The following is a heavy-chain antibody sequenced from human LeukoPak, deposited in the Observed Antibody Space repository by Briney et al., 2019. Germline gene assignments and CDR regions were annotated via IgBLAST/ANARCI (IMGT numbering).Heavy chain of an antibody. J-gene: IGHJ4*02. CDR1: GGSISSSSYY. CDR3: ARHLVGATLDY. V-gene: IGHV4-39*01. CDR2: IYYSGST. Sequence: SETLSLTCTVSGGSISSSSYYWGWIRQPPGKGLEWIGGIYYSGSTYYNPSLKSRVTISVDTSKNQFSVKLSSVTAADTAVYYCARHLVGATLDYWGQGTLVTVSS. D-gene: IGHD1-26*01.